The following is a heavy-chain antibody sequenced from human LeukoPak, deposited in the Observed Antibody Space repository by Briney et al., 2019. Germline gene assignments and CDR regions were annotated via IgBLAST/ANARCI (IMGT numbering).Heavy chain of an antibody. CDR3: ARWASNGHVY. CDR1: GFTFRSYN. J-gene: IGHJ4*02. CDR2: ISSTSSYI. Sequence: PGGSLRLSCAASGFTFRSYNMNWVRQAPGKGLEWVSSISSTSSYIYYADSVKGRFTISRDNARNSLYLQMNSLTAEDTAVYYCARWASNGHVYWGQGTLVTVSS. V-gene: IGHV3-21*01.